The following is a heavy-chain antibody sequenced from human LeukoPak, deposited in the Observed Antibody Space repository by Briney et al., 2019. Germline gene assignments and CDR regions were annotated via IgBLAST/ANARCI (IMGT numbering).Heavy chain of an antibody. CDR3: AVGIAAADTTYYFDY. J-gene: IGHJ4*02. Sequence: ASVKVSCKASGYTFTSYAMHWVRQAPGQRLEWMGWINAGNGNTKYSQKFQGRVTITRDTSASTAYMELSSLRSEDTAVYYCAVGIAAADTTYYFDYWGQGTLVTVSS. V-gene: IGHV1-3*01. CDR2: INAGNGNT. CDR1: GYTFTSYA. D-gene: IGHD6-13*01.